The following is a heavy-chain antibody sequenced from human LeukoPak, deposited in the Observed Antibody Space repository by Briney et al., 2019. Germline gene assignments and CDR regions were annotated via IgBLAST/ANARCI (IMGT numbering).Heavy chain of an antibody. CDR1: GYTFTGFY. Sequence: ASVKVSCKASGYTFTGFYIHWVRQAPGQGLEWMGWINPNSGGTIYAQKFQGRVTMTRDTSISTAYMELSRLRSDDTAVYYCARGRYCGGDCYLRYFDLWGRGTLVTVSS. CDR2: INPNSGGT. J-gene: IGHJ2*01. CDR3: ARGRYCGGDCYLRYFDL. D-gene: IGHD2-21*02. V-gene: IGHV1-2*02.